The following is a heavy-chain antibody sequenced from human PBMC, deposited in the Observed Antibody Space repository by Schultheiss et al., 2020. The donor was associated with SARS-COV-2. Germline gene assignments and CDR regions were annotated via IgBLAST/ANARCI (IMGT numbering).Heavy chain of an antibody. CDR1: GGSISSYY. V-gene: IGHV4-59*01. D-gene: IGHD4-17*01. Sequence: SETLSLTCTVSGGSISSYYWGWIRQPPGKGLEWIGSIYYSGSTNYNPSLKSRVTISVDTSKNQFSLKLSSVTAADTAVYYCAKGSAVTTLYYYYGMDVWGQGTTVTVSS. CDR3: AKGSAVTTLYYYYGMDV. CDR2: IYYSGST. J-gene: IGHJ6*02.